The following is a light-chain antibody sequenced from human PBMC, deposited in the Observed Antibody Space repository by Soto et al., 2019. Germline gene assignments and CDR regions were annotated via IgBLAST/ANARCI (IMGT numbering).Light chain of an antibody. Sequence: QSVLTQPPSVSGAPGQRVTISCTGTSSNIGAGYDVHWYQQLPGTAPQLLIYGNINRPSGVPDRFSGSKSDTSASLVITGLQAEDEADYYCQSYDRSLSGSVFGGGTKLTVL. V-gene: IGLV1-40*01. CDR2: GNI. CDR3: QSYDRSLSGSV. CDR1: SSNIGAGYD. J-gene: IGLJ2*01.